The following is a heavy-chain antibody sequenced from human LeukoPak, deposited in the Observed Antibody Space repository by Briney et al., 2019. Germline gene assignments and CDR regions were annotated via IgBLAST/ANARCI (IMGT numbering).Heavy chain of an antibody. CDR2: ISGSGGST. CDR1: GFTFSSYA. V-gene: IGHV3-23*01. CDR3: AKDSHRAFGY. J-gene: IGHJ4*02. D-gene: IGHD1-14*01. Sequence: GGSLRLSCAASGFTFSSYAMSWVRRAPGKGLEWVSAISGSGGSTYYADSVKGRFTISRDNSKNTLYLQTNSLRAEDTAVYYCAKDSHRAFGYWGQGTLVTVSS.